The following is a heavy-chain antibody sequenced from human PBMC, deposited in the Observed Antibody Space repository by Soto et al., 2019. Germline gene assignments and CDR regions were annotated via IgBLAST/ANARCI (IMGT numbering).Heavy chain of an antibody. V-gene: IGHV1-69*01. CDR1: GDSFSSYA. CDR2: IIPIFETA. D-gene: IGHD6-13*01. CDR3: AASDNSSWQHDY. Sequence: QVQLVQSGAELKKPGSSVRVSCKISGDSFSSYAISWVRQAPGEGLEWVGGIIPIFETANYAQNFQGRVTITAIESTTTAYMEVTRLRPEDTAIFYCAASDNSSWQHDYWGQGNLITVSS. J-gene: IGHJ4*02.